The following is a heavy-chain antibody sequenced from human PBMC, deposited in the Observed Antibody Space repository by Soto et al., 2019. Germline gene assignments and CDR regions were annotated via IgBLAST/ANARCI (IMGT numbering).Heavy chain of an antibody. J-gene: IGHJ4*02. CDR1: GFTFYSYA. CDR3: AKDGKVAAAAPNF. D-gene: IGHD6-13*01. Sequence: GGSLRLSCAASGFTFYSYARSWVRQAPGKGLEWVSTLSDTGDVTYYADFVRGRFTISRDTSKNTLFLQMNSLTAEDTAVYYCAKDGKVAAAAPNFWGQGTQVTVSS. CDR2: LSDTGDVT. V-gene: IGHV3-23*01.